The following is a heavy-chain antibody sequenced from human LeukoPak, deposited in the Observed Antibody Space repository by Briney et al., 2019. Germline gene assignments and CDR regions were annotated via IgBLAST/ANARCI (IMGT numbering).Heavy chain of an antibody. V-gene: IGHV1-46*01. CDR2: INPSGGST. J-gene: IGHJ6*02. CDR1: GYTFTSYY. D-gene: IGHD2-2*01. Sequence: ASVKVSCKASGYTFTSYYMHWVRQAPGQGLEWMGIINPSGGSTSYAQKFQGRVTMTRDTSTGTDYMELSSLRSEDTAVYYCARDISSVVPAAHYYYGMDVWGQGTTVTVSS. CDR3: ARDISSVVPAAHYYYGMDV.